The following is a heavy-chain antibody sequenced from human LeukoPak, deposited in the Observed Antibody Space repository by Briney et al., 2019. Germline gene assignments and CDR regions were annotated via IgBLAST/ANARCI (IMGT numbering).Heavy chain of an antibody. CDR1: GFTFSSYA. CDR3: ARGAAWFNP. D-gene: IGHD6-13*01. V-gene: IGHV3-20*04. Sequence: GGSLRLSCAASGFTFSSYAVSWVRQAPGKGLEWVSGISWNGGSTGYAGSVKGRFTISRDNAKNALYLQMNSLRAEDTALYYCARGAAWFNPWGQGTLVTVSS. J-gene: IGHJ5*02. CDR2: ISWNGGST.